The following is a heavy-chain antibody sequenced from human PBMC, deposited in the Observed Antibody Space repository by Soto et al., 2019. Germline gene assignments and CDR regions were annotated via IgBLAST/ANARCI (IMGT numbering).Heavy chain of an antibody. J-gene: IGHJ4*02. CDR3: ARHLTFLPFGF. V-gene: IGHV4-39*01. Sequence: QLQLQESGPGLVKPSETLSLTCTVSGGSIGTNDHYWGWIRRPPGTGLKWIASISYSGNTYYAPSLKRRVPMYADTSNNQFSLKLSSVTAADTAIYYFARHLTFLPFGFWGQGIPVTVSS. D-gene: IGHD3-10*01. CDR1: GGSIGTNDHY. CDR2: ISYSGNT.